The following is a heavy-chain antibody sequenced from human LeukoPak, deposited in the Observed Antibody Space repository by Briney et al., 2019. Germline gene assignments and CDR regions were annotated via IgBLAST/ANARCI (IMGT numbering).Heavy chain of an antibody. V-gene: IGHV4-34*01. D-gene: IGHD2-15*01. J-gene: IGHJ4*02. CDR1: GGSFSGYY. CDR2: INHGGST. CDR3: ARGGGGYCSGGSCYSDFDY. Sequence: PSETLSLTCAVYGGSFSGYYWSWIRQPPGKGLEWIGEINHGGSTNYNPSLKSRVTISVDTSKNQFSLKLSSVTAADTAVYYCARGGGGYCSGGSCYSDFDYWGQGTLVTVSS.